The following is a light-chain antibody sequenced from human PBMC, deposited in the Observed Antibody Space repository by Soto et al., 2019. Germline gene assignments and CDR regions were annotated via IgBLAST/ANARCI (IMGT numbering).Light chain of an antibody. J-gene: IGKJ4*01. CDR1: QGISNY. CDR3: QKYNSASLT. Sequence: DIQMTQSPTSLSASVGDRVTITCQASQGISNYLAWYQKKPGKAPKLLIYAASTLQSGVPSRFSGSGSGTDFTLTISSLQPEDIATYYCQKYNSASLTFGGGTKVEIK. CDR2: AAS. V-gene: IGKV1-27*01.